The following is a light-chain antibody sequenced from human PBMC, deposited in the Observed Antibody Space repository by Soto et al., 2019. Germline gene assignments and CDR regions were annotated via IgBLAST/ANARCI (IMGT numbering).Light chain of an antibody. Sequence: DIQMTQSPSSLSASVGDRVTIICRASQGINSYLAWFQRKPGKAPKSLIYDATSLQSGVPSRFSGSGSGTDFSLTISSLQPEDVATYYCQQYERYPPSFGGGTKLEI. CDR1: QGINSY. V-gene: IGKV1-16*01. CDR3: QQYERYPPS. CDR2: DAT. J-gene: IGKJ4*01.